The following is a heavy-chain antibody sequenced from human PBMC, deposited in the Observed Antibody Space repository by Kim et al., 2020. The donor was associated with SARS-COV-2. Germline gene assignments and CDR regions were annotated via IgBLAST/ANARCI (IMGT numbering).Heavy chain of an antibody. D-gene: IGHD3-10*01. J-gene: IGHJ4*02. Sequence: SETLSLTCTVSGGSISSYYWSWIRQPPGKGLEWIGYIYYSGSTNYNPSLKSRVTISVDTSKNQFSLKLSSVTAADTAVYYCARLSMVRGVTIDYWGQGTLVTVSS. CDR2: IYYSGST. V-gene: IGHV4-59*01. CDR1: GGSISSYY. CDR3: ARLSMVRGVTIDY.